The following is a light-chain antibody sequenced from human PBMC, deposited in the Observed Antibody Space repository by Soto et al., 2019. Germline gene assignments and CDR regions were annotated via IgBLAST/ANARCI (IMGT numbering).Light chain of an antibody. CDR3: QQYGSSPWT. CDR2: GAS. V-gene: IGKV3-20*01. Sequence: ESDLTQTPGTPSLSPGVRVTLSCRAGQSVTSNYLAWYQQKPGQAPRLLMYGASSRATGIPERFSGSGSGTDFTLTISRLEPEDFAVYYCQQYGSSPWTFGQGTKVDIK. CDR1: QSVTSNY. J-gene: IGKJ1*01.